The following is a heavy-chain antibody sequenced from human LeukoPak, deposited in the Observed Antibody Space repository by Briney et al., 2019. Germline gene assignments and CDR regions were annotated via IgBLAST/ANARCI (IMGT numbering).Heavy chain of an antibody. V-gene: IGHV3-13*01. CDR3: AKFLIPRYSDNGMDV. CDR1: GFTFSSYD. J-gene: IGHJ6*02. D-gene: IGHD2-15*01. CDR2: IGTAGDT. Sequence: GGSLRLSCAASGFTFSSYDMHWVRQATGKGLEWVSAIGTAGDTYYPGSVKGRFTISGDNSKDTLYLQMNSLRAEDTAVYYCAKFLIPRYSDNGMDVWGQGTTVTVSS.